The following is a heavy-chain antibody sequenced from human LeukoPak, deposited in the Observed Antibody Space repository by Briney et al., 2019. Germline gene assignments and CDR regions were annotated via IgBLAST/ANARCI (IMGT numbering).Heavy chain of an antibody. D-gene: IGHD2-2*01. CDR1: GQSISNSNW. CDR2: IYYSGSI. Sequence: PSDTLSLTCAVSGQSISNSNWWGWIRQPPGKGVEWIGYIYYSGSIYYNPSLKSRVTMSVDTSKNQFSLKLTSVTAVDTAVYYCARIRCTTTSGYVDYWGQGALVTVSS. J-gene: IGHJ4*02. V-gene: IGHV4-28*05. CDR3: ARIRCTTTSGYVDY.